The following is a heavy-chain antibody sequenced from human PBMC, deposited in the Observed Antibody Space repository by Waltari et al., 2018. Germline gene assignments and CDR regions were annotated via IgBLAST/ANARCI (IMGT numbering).Heavy chain of an antibody. V-gene: IGHV4-39*01. CDR3: ARHDLYSSRKFDP. D-gene: IGHD6-13*01. Sequence: QLQLQESGPGLVKPSATLSLTCTVSGGSISSDSYYWAWIRQAPGKGLDWLGSIYYSGSTYDNPSLKSRVTISVDTSKNQFSLKLSSVTAADTALYFCARHDLYSSRKFDPWGQGTLVTVSS. CDR1: GGSISSDSYY. J-gene: IGHJ5*02. CDR2: IYYSGST.